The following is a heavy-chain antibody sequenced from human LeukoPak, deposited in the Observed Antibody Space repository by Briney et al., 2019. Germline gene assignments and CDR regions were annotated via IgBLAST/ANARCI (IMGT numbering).Heavy chain of an antibody. CDR2: IYTSGST. CDR1: GGSISSSSYY. J-gene: IGHJ4*02. D-gene: IGHD3-10*01. V-gene: IGHV4-61*02. CDR3: AREATMVRGVIPD. Sequence: PSETLSLTCTVSGGSISSSSYYWSWIRQPAGKGLEWIGRIYTSGSTNYNPSLKSRVTISVDTSKKQFSLKLSSVTAADTAVYYCAREATMVRGVIPDWGQGTLVTVSS.